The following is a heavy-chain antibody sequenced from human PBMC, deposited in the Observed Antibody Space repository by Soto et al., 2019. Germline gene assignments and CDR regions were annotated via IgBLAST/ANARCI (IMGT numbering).Heavy chain of an antibody. J-gene: IGHJ4*02. Sequence: EVQLVESGGGLVQPGRSLRLSCAASGFTFDDNAMHWVRQSPGKGLEWVSGISWNSGTIAYADSVKGRFTISRDNAKTPLYLQMNSLRAEDTALYYCARDMYFITAAGGGIDDWGQGTLVTVSS. V-gene: IGHV3-9*01. D-gene: IGHD6-25*01. CDR1: GFTFDDNA. CDR3: ARDMYFITAAGGGIDD. CDR2: ISWNSGTI.